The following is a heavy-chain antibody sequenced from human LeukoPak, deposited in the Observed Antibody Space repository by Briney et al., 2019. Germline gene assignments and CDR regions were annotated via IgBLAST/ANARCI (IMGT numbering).Heavy chain of an antibody. CDR3: EREGTPPEDGMDV. CDR2: ISAYYGNT. Sequence: ASVKVSCKASGYTFTSYGSSWVRQAPGQGLEWMGWISAYYGNTNYAQKLQGRVTMTTDTSTSTAYMDLRSLRSDDTAVYYCEREGTPPEDGMDVWGQGTRVTVSS. J-gene: IGHJ6*02. V-gene: IGHV1-18*01. D-gene: IGHD1-14*01. CDR1: GYTFTSYG.